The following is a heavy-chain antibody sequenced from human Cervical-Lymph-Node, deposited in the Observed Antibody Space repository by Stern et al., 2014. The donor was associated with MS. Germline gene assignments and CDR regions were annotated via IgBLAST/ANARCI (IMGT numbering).Heavy chain of an antibody. CDR2: IHYSGIA. J-gene: IGHJ4*02. Sequence: QVQLQESGPGLVKPSQTLSLTCTVSGGSISRTGYYWSWIRQHPGKGLEWIGYIHYSGIAYYNPTLKSRGTISVDTSKNQFSLNLSSVTAADTALYYCARSDRLWGSFDYWGQGRLVTVSS. CDR3: ARSDRLWGSFDY. V-gene: IGHV4-31*03. CDR1: GGSISRTGYY. D-gene: IGHD3-16*01.